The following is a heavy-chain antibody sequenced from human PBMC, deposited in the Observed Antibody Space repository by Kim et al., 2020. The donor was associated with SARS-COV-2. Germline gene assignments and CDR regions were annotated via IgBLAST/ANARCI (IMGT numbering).Heavy chain of an antibody. D-gene: IGHD3-22*01. J-gene: IGHJ4*02. Sequence: SETLSLTCTVSGGSISSGGYYWSWIRQHPGKGLEWIGYIYYSGSTYYNPSLKSRVTISVDTSKNQFSLKLSSVTAADTAVYYCARDPISHYYDSSGFDYWGQGTLVTVSS. CDR1: GGSISSGGYY. V-gene: IGHV4-31*03. CDR3: ARDPISHYYDSSGFDY. CDR2: IYYSGST.